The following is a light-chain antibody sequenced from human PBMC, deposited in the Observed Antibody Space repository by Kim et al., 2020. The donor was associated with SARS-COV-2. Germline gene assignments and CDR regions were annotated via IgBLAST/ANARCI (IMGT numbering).Light chain of an antibody. CDR3: PQYYSYPLT. V-gene: IGKV1-8*01. CDR1: QGVNTY. CDR2: GAS. J-gene: IGKJ4*01. Sequence: AIRMTQSPSTLSASTGDRVTITCRASQGVNTYLAWYQQKSGKAPKLLIFGASTLQSAVPSRFSGSGSGTDFALTINSLQTEDFAIYYCPQYYSYPLTFGGGTRVEIK.